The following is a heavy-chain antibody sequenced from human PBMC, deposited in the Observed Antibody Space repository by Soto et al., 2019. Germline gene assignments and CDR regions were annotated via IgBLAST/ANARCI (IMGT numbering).Heavy chain of an antibody. Sequence: SETLSLTCAVSGGSISSSNWWSWVRQPPGKGLEWIREIYHSGSTNYNPSLKSRVTISVDKSKNQFSLKLSSVTAADTAVYYCERDFGHRGHRAYSAQRTLVTVSS. D-gene: IGHD3-10*01. J-gene: IGHJ1*01. CDR1: GGSISSSNW. V-gene: IGHV4-4*02. CDR2: IYHSGST. CDR3: ERDFGHRGHRAY.